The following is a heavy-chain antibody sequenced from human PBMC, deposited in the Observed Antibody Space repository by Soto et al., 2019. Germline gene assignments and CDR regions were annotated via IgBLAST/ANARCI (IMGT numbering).Heavy chain of an antibody. CDR1: GFTFSSYG. Sequence: QVQLVESGGGVVQPGRSLRLSCAASGFTFSSYGMHLVRQAPGKVLEWVAVISYDGNNNNYADSVKGRFTISRDNSKNTLYLQMNSLRAEDTVVYYCAKAREGYYFDYWGQGTLVTVSS. CDR2: ISYDGNNN. V-gene: IGHV3-30*18. CDR3: AKAREGYYFDY. J-gene: IGHJ4*02.